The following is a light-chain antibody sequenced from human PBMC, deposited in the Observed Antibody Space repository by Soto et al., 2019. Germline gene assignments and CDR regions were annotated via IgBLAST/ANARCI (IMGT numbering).Light chain of an antibody. J-gene: IGLJ2*01. CDR2: DVS. V-gene: IGLV2-14*03. CDR1: SSDVGGYNY. Sequence: QSALTQPASVSGSPGQSITISCTGTSSDVGGYNYVSWYQQHPGKAPKLLIYDVSNRPSGVYNRFSGSKSGNTASLTISGLQAEDEADDYCSSYTSSTTQVVFGGGTKLTVL. CDR3: SSYTSSTTQVV.